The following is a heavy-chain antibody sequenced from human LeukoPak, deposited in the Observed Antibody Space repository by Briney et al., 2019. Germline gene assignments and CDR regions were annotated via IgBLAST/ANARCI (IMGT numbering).Heavy chain of an antibody. Sequence: PGGSLRLSCTASGFTFGDYAMSWVRQAPGKGLEWVGFIRSKAYGGTTEYAASVKGRFTISRDDSKSIAYLQMNSLKTEDTAVYYCTRDRRYPVLRYFDWLPRDAFDIWGQGTMVTVSS. V-gene: IGHV3-49*04. D-gene: IGHD3-9*01. J-gene: IGHJ3*02. CDR2: IRSKAYGGTT. CDR3: TRDRRYPVLRYFDWLPRDAFDI. CDR1: GFTFGDYA.